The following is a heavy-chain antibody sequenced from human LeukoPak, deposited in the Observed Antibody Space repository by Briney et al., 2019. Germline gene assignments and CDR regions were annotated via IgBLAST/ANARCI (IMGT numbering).Heavy chain of an antibody. Sequence: GASLKASCKPAGYTFTNYAIHWVRQAAAQRLEWMGWINARNGNKKYSQKLKGRVTFTRDTPASAPNMELSSLSSEGASVYDCGRHSDHTRGAFDIWVQGRMVSVSS. CDR3: GRHSDHTRGAFDI. J-gene: IGHJ3*02. CDR2: INARNGNK. V-gene: IGHV1-3*01. CDR1: GYTFTNYA. D-gene: IGHD1-14*01.